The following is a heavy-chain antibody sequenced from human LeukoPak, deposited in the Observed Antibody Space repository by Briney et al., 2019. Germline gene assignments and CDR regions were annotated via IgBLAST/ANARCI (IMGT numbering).Heavy chain of an antibody. D-gene: IGHD5-18*01. V-gene: IGHV1-69*13. CDR3: ASKRGYSYGLDY. CDR1: GGTFSSYA. Sequence: SVKVSCKASGGTFSSYAISWVQQAPGQGLEWMGGIIPIFGTANYAQKFQGRVTITADESTSTGYMELSSLRSEDTAVYYCASKRGYSYGLDYWGQGTLVTVSS. J-gene: IGHJ4*02. CDR2: IIPIFGTA.